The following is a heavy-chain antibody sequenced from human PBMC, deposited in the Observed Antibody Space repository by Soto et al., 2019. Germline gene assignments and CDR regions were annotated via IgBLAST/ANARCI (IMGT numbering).Heavy chain of an antibody. Sequence: ASVKVSCKASGYTFTSYGISWVRQAPGQGLGWMGWISAYNGNTNYAQKLQGRVTMTTDTSTSTAYMELRSLRSDDTAVYYCARDYFVVVPAAPNPDAFDIWGQGTMVTVSS. V-gene: IGHV1-18*04. CDR2: ISAYNGNT. CDR1: GYTFTSYG. CDR3: ARDYFVVVPAAPNPDAFDI. J-gene: IGHJ3*02. D-gene: IGHD2-2*01.